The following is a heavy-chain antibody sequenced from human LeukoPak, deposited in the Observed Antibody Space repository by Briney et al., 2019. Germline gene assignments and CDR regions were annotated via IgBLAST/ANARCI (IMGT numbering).Heavy chain of an antibody. J-gene: IGHJ3*02. CDR1: GFTFSSHS. D-gene: IGHD6-13*01. Sequence: GGSLRLSCAVSGFTFSSHSMNWVRQAPGKGLEWVSAISGSGGSTYYADSVKGRFTISRDNSKNTLYLQMNSLRAEDTAVYYCAKDVGSSWYKSDAFDIWGQGTMVTVSS. CDR2: ISGSGGST. CDR3: AKDVGSSWYKSDAFDI. V-gene: IGHV3-23*01.